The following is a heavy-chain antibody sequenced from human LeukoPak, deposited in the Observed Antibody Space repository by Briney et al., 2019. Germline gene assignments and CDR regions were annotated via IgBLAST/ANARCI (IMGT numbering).Heavy chain of an antibody. D-gene: IGHD3-22*01. J-gene: IGHJ4*02. CDR3: AKGDYYDLDY. CDR2: ITSGVGIT. Sequence: PGGSLRLSCSASGFTLSSYAMHWVRQAPGKGLEGVSIITSGVGITYYADSVKGRFTISRDNSRNTLYLQMNSLRAEDTAVYYCAKGDYYDLDYWGQGTLVTVSS. CDR1: GFTLSSYA. V-gene: IGHV3-23*01.